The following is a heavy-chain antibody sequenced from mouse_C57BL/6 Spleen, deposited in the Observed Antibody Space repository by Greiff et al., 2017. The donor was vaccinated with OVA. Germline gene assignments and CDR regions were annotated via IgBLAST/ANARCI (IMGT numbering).Heavy chain of an antibody. CDR2: INPSNGGT. CDR3: ARDDGYYRAWFAY. V-gene: IGHV1-53*01. Sequence: VQLQQPGPELVKPGASVKLSCKASGYTFTSYWMHWVKQRPGQGLEWIGNINPSNGGTNYNEKFKSKATLTVDKSSSTAYMQLSSLTSEDSAVYYCARDDGYYRAWFAYWGQGTLVTVSA. CDR1: GYTFTSYW. D-gene: IGHD2-3*01. J-gene: IGHJ3*01.